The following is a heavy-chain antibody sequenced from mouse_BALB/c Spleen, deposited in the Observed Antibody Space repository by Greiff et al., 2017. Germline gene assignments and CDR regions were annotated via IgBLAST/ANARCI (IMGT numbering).Heavy chain of an antibody. CDR3: ARQGVYYAMDY. CDR2: ISSGGSYT. Sequence: EVNVVESGGGLVKPGGSLKLSCAASGFTFSSYAMSWVRQTPEKRLEWVATISSGGSYTYYPDSVKGRFTISRDNAKNTLYLQMSSLRSEDTAMYYCARQGVYYAMDYWGQGTSVTVSS. CDR1: GFTFSSYA. J-gene: IGHJ4*01. V-gene: IGHV5-9-3*01.